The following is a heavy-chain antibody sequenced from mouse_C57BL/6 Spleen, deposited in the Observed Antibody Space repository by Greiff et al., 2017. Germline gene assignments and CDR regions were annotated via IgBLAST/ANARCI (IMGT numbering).Heavy chain of an antibody. D-gene: IGHD2-3*01. CDR2: IEPNSGGT. CDR1: GYTFTSYW. CDR3: ARSIWDY. V-gene: IGHV1-72*01. Sequence: QVQLQQPGAELVKPGASVKLSCKASGYTFTSYWLHWVKQRPGRGLEWIGRIEPNSGGTKYNEKFKSKATLTVDKPSSTAYMQLSSLTSEDSAVYYCARSIWDYWGQGTTLTVSS. J-gene: IGHJ2*01.